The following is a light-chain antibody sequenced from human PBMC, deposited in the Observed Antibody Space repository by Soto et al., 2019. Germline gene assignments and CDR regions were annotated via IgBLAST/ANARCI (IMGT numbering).Light chain of an antibody. V-gene: IGKV2-28*01. Sequence: DIVMTQSPLSLPVTHGEPASISCRSSQSLLHSNGYNYLDWYLQKPGQSPQLLIYLGSSRASGVPDRFSGSGSGTDFTLKISRVEAEDVGVYYCMEALQSPLTFDGGTKVEIK. CDR2: LGS. CDR1: QSLLHSNGYNY. CDR3: MEALQSPLT. J-gene: IGKJ4*01.